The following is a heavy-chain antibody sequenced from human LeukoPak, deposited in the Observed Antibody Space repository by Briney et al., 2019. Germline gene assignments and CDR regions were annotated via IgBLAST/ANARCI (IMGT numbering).Heavy chain of an antibody. V-gene: IGHV4-61*05. CDR2: IFYSGST. CDR1: GGSISSSNYY. CDR3: ARAPYGDYFLGAFDI. J-gene: IGHJ3*02. Sequence: SETLSLTCSVSGGSISSSNYYWSWIRQPPGKGLEWTAYIFYSGSTNYNPSLKSRVTISVDTSKNQFSLKLSSVTAADTAVYYCARAPYGDYFLGAFDIWGQGTMVTVSS. D-gene: IGHD4-17*01.